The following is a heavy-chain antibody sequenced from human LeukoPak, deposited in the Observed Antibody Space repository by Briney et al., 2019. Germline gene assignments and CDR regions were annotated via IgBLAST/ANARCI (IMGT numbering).Heavy chain of an antibody. J-gene: IGHJ6*03. Sequence: PGGSLRLSCAASGFTFSSYSMNWVRQAPGKGLEWVSSISSSSSYIYYADSVKGRFTISRDNAKNSLYLQMNSLRAEDTAVYYCAKGPVLRFLEWPYMDVWGKGTTVTVSS. V-gene: IGHV3-21*04. CDR2: ISSSSSYI. CDR1: GFTFSSYS. D-gene: IGHD3-3*01. CDR3: AKGPVLRFLEWPYMDV.